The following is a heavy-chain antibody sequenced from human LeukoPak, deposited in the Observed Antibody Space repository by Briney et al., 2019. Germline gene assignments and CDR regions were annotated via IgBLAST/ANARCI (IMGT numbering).Heavy chain of an antibody. J-gene: IGHJ4*02. D-gene: IGHD2-2*02. CDR1: GYSISSGYY. CDR2: IYLSGST. Sequence: SETLSLTCAVSGYSISSGYYWGWIRQPPGKGLEWIGSIYLSGSTYYNPSLKSRVTISVDTSKNQFSLKLSSVTAADTAVYYCARMYGCSSTSCYTPFDYWGQGTLVTVSS. V-gene: IGHV4-38-2*01. CDR3: ARMYGCSSTSCYTPFDY.